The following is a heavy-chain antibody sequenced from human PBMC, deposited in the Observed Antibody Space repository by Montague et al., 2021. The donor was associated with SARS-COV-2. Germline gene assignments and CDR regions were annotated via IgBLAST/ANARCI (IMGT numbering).Heavy chain of an antibody. J-gene: IGHJ5*02. Sequence: SETLSLTCTVSGDSVSSGAYYWSWIRQPPGKGLEWIAYFYYSGNTYTKYNPSLESRVSISVDTSKNQFSLKLTSGSAADTAVYYCAREYFDSSGLVWIDPWGQGTLVIVSS. CDR3: AREYFDSSGLVWIDP. CDR2: FYYSGNTYT. V-gene: IGHV4-61*08. D-gene: IGHD3-22*01. CDR1: GDSVSSGAYY.